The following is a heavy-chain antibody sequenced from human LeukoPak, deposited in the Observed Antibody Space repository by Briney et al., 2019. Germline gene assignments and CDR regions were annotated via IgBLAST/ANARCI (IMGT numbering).Heavy chain of an antibody. CDR1: GFNFNAYW. V-gene: IGHV3-7*01. CDR3: ARPGWLRSIGAAVAGAFDI. J-gene: IGHJ3*02. D-gene: IGHD5-12*01. Sequence: PGGSLRLSCAASGFNFNAYWMNWVRQAPGKELEWVANIKQDESEKNYVDSVKGRFTISRDNAKNLLYLQMNNLRAEDTAVYYCARPGWLRSIGAAVAGAFDIWGQGTMVTVSS. CDR2: IKQDESEK.